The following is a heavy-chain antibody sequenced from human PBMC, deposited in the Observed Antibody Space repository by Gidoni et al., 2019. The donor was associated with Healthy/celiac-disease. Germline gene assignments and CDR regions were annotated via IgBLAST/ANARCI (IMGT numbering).Heavy chain of an antibody. V-gene: IGHV4-39*01. CDR2: IYYSGST. D-gene: IGHD2-21*02. J-gene: IGHJ5*02. CDR3: ARQRSTLPLGGVNSYCEFDP. Sequence: GLEWIGSIYYSGSTYYNPSLKSRVTISVDTSKNQFSLKLSSVTAADTAVYYCARQRSTLPLGGVNSYCEFDPWGQGTLVTVSS.